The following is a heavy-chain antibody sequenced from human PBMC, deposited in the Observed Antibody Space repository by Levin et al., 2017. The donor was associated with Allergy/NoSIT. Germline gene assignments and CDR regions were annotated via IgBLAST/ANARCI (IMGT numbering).Heavy chain of an antibody. Sequence: SGPTLVKPTQTLTLTCTFSGFSLSTSGVGVGWIRQPPGKALEWLALIYWDDDKRYSPSLKSRLTITKDTSKNQVVLTMTNMDPVDTATYYCAHTRPEASAAGTGGTYFDYWGQGTLVTVSS. CDR3: AHTRPEASAAGTGGTYFDY. J-gene: IGHJ4*02. V-gene: IGHV2-5*02. D-gene: IGHD6-13*01. CDR2: IYWDDDK. CDR1: GFSLSTSGVG.